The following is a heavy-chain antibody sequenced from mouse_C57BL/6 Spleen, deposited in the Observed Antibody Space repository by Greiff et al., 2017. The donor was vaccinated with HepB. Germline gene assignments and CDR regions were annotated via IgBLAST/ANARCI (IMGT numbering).Heavy chain of an antibody. CDR1: GYTFTSYG. D-gene: IGHD2-1*01. J-gene: IGHJ1*03. CDR2: IYPRSGNT. CDR3: ARRGYYGNYWYFDV. V-gene: IGHV1-81*01. Sequence: VQLQQSGAELARPGASVKLSCKASGYTFTSYGISWVKQRTGQGLEWIGEIYPRSGNTYYNEKFKGKATLTADKSSSTAYMELRSLTSEDSAVYFCARRGYYGNYWYFDVWGTGTTVTVSS.